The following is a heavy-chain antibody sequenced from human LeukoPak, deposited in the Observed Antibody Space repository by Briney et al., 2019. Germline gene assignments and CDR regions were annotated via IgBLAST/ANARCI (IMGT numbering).Heavy chain of an antibody. D-gene: IGHD6-19*01. CDR2: INHSGSI. CDR3: ARGLAVAGTS. J-gene: IGHJ4*02. V-gene: IGHV4-34*01. Sequence: SETLSLTCAVYGGSLSGYYWSWIRQPPGKGLEWIGEINHSGSINYNPSLKSRVTISVDTSKNQFSLELSSVTAADTAVYYCARGLAVAGTSWGQGTLVTVSS. CDR1: GGSLSGYY.